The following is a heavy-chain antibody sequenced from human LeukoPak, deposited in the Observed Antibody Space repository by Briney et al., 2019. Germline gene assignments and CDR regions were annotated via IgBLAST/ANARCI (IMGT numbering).Heavy chain of an antibody. Sequence: SETLSLTCTVSGGSISSSSYYWGWIRQPPGKGLEWIGSIHYSGSTYYNPSLKSRVSISVDTSKNQFSLKLSSVTAADTAVYYCARGPRIAVAGTLAGMDVWGKGTTVTVSS. CDR3: ARGPRIAVAGTLAGMDV. D-gene: IGHD6-19*01. CDR2: IHYSGST. V-gene: IGHV4-39*07. CDR1: GGSISSSSYY. J-gene: IGHJ6*04.